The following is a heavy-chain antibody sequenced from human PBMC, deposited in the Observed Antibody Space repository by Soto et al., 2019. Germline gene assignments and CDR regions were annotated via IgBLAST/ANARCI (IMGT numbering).Heavy chain of an antibody. Sequence: SGPTLVNPTQTLTLTCTVSGFSLSTSGVGVGWIRQPPGKALEWLALIYWDDDKRYSPSLKSRLTITKDTSKNQVVLTMTNMDPVDTATYYCAHRFPGYSSRWYWFDPWGQGTLVTVSS. J-gene: IGHJ5*02. V-gene: IGHV2-5*02. D-gene: IGHD6-13*01. CDR3: AHRFPGYSSRWYWFDP. CDR2: IYWDDDK. CDR1: GFSLSTSGVG.